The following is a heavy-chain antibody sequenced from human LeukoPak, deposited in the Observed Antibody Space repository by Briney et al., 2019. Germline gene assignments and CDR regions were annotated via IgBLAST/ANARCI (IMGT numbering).Heavy chain of an antibody. CDR3: ARDGDLLWFGESTNWFDP. V-gene: IGHV3-33*01. J-gene: IGHJ5*02. Sequence: GGSLILSCAASGFTFSSYGMHWVRQAPGKGLEWVAVIWYDGSNKYYADSVKGRFTISRDNSKNTLYLQMNSLRAEDTAVYYCARDGDLLWFGESTNWFDPWGQGTLVTVSS. CDR2: IWYDGSNK. D-gene: IGHD3-10*01. CDR1: GFTFSSYG.